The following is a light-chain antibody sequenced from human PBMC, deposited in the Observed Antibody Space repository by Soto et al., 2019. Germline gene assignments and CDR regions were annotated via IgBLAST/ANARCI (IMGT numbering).Light chain of an antibody. V-gene: IGLV2-14*01. Sequence: QPVLTQPASVSGSPGQSIIISCTGTSSDVGGHNYVSWYQQYAGKAPKLLIYEVSNRPSGISNRFSGSKSGNTASLSISGLQAEDEADYYCSSFTNIFTWVFGGGTKLTVL. CDR3: SSFTNIFTWV. CDR2: EVS. J-gene: IGLJ3*02. CDR1: SSDVGGHNY.